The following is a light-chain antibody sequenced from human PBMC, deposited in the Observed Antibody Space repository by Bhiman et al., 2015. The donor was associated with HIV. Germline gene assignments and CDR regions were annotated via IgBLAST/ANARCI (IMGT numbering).Light chain of an antibody. CDR3: QSSDNRDYVI. CDR2: ENT. V-gene: IGLV6-57*01. Sequence: NFMLTQPHSVSDSPGQTVTISCTRTSGTFTSTSVQWYQQRPGSSPTLLVFENTQRFSDVPDRFSGSVDLSSNSASLTISGLETEDEADYYCQSSDNRDYVIFGGGTKLTVL. J-gene: IGLJ2*01. CDR1: SGTFTSTS.